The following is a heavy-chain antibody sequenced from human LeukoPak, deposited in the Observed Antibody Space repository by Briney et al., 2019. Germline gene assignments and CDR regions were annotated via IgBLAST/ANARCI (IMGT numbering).Heavy chain of an antibody. CDR2: IWYDGSNK. CDR1: GFIFTSYG. V-gene: IGHV3-33*01. J-gene: IGHJ2*01. D-gene: IGHD4-17*01. Sequence: GGSLRLSCAASGFIFTSYGMHWVRQAPGQGLEWVAVIWYDGSNKFYADSVKGRFTISRDNSKNTLYLQMNSLRAEDTAVYYCATYGDSRRRDWYFDLWGRGTLVTVSS. CDR3: ATYGDSRRRDWYFDL.